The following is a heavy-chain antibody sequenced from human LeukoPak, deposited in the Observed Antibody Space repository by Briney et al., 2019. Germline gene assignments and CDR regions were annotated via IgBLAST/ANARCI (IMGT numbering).Heavy chain of an antibody. V-gene: IGHV4-59*01. D-gene: IGHD3-16*01. CDR2: IYYSGST. CDR3: AGGQYDAPEEKLDP. CDR1: GGSISSYY. Sequence: SETLSLTCTVSGGSISSYYWSLIRQPPGKGLEWIGYIYYSGSTNYNPSLKSRVTISVDTSKNQFSLKLSSVTAADTAVYYCAGGQYDAPEEKLDPWGQGTLVTVSS. J-gene: IGHJ5*02.